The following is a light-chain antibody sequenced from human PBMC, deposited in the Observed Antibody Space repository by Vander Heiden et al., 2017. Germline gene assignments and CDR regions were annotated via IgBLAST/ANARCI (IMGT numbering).Light chain of an antibody. Sequence: QSVLTQPPSVSGAPGQRVTISCTGSHSNIGSGYALHWYQQLPGTAPKLLISANTNRTSGVPDRFSGSKSGTSASLAITALQAEDEGDYYCQSYDTSPSAYVFGTGTSVTVL. V-gene: IGLV1-40*01. CDR2: ANT. CDR1: HSNIGSGYA. J-gene: IGLJ1*01. CDR3: QSYDTSPSAYV.